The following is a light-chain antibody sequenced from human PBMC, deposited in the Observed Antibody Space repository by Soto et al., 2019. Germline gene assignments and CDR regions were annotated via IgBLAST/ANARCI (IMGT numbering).Light chain of an antibody. Sequence: EIVLTQSPATLSLSPGERATVSCRASQSVSSHLAWYQQKRGQAPRLLIYDASSRASGIPARFSGSGSGTDFTLTISSLEPEDFAVYYCQQGGNWPLTFGQGTRLEIK. V-gene: IGKV3-11*01. CDR3: QQGGNWPLT. J-gene: IGKJ5*01. CDR1: QSVSSH. CDR2: DAS.